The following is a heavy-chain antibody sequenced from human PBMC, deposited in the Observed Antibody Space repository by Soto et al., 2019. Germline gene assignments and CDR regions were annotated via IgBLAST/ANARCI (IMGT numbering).Heavy chain of an antibody. CDR2: IWYDGSDK. CDR3: ARDHRSSSCVDI. J-gene: IGHJ3*02. D-gene: IGHD6-6*01. CDR1: GFTFSSYG. V-gene: IGHV3-33*01. Sequence: QVQLVESGGGVVQPGRSLRISCAASGFTFSSYGMHWVRHAPGKGLEWVAIIWYDGSDKYFADSVKGRFTISRDKSKDTLYLQMNSLRAEDTGVYYCARDHRSSSCVDIWGQGTMVTVAS.